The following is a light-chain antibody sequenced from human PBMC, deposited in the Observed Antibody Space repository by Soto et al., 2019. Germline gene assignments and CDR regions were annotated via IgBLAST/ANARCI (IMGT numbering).Light chain of an antibody. J-gene: IGKJ5*01. V-gene: IGKV1-6*01. CDR3: LQDYNYPIT. Sequence: AIQVTQSPSSLSASLGDRVTITCRASQGIRNDLGWYQQKPGKAPKLLIYAASSLQSGVPSRFSGSGSGTDFTLTISRLQNEDFATYDCLQDYNYPITFGQGTRLEIK. CDR2: AAS. CDR1: QGIRND.